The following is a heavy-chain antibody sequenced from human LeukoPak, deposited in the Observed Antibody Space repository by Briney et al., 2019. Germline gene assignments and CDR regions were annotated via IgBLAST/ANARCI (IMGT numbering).Heavy chain of an antibody. CDR1: GYSISSGYY. CDR2: IYHSGST. V-gene: IGHV4-38-2*02. D-gene: IGHD3-10*01. J-gene: IGHJ4*02. CDR3: ARQTGPGGREGFDY. Sequence: SETLSLTCTVSGYSISSGYYWGWIRQPPGKGLEWIGSIYHSGSTYYNPSLKSRVTISVDTSKNQFSLKLSSVTAADTAVYYCARQTGPGGREGFDYWGQGTLVTVSS.